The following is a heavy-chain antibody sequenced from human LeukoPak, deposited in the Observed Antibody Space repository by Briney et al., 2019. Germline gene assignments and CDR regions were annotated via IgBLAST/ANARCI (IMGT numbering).Heavy chain of an antibody. CDR2: IYYSGAT. CDR1: GGSISSSSYY. Sequence: SETLSLTCTVSGGSISSSSYYWGWIRQPPGRGLEWIGSIYYSGATYYNPSLNSRVTTSVDTSKNQFSLKLSSVTAADTAVYYCARHAFYNDSSGNHNCFDYWGQGTLDTVSS. D-gene: IGHD3-22*01. V-gene: IGHV4-39*01. J-gene: IGHJ4*02. CDR3: ARHAFYNDSSGNHNCFDY.